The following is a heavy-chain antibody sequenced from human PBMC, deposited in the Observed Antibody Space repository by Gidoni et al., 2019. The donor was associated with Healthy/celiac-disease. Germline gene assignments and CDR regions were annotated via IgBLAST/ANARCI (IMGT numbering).Heavy chain of an antibody. CDR3: AKGAYEVQLERRGAFDI. D-gene: IGHD1-1*01. Sequence: EVQLVESGGGLVQPGGSLRLSCAAYGFTFSSYYMSCVRQAPGKGLEWVSAISGSGGSTYYADSVKGRFTISRDNSKNTLYLQMNSLRAEDTAVYYCAKGAYEVQLERRGAFDIWGQGTMVTVSS. CDR1: GFTFSSYY. V-gene: IGHV3-23*04. CDR2: ISGSGGST. J-gene: IGHJ3*02.